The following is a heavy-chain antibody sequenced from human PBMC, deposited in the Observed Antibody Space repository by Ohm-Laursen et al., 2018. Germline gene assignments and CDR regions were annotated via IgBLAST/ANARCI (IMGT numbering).Heavy chain of an antibody. CDR2: ICYDGSNK. D-gene: IGHD3-22*01. CDR3: ARGLSYDSSGYYYYFDY. V-gene: IGHV3-33*01. CDR1: GFTFNSYG. Sequence: SLRLSCAASGFTFNSYGMHWVRQAPGKGLEWVAVICYDGSNKYYADSVKGRFTISRDNSKNTLYLQMNSLRAEDTAVYYCARGLSYDSSGYYYYFDYWGQGTLVTVSS. J-gene: IGHJ4*02.